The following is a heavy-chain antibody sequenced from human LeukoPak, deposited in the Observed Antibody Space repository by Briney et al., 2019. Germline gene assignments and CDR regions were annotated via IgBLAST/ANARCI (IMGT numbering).Heavy chain of an antibody. CDR3: ARDVAGIYTFDC. CDR2: ISSSSSYI. Sequence: PGGSLRLSCAASGFTFSSYSMNWVRQAPGKGLEWVSSISSSSSYIYYADSVKGRFTISRDNAKNSLYLQMNSLRAEDTAVYYCARDVAGIYTFDCWGQGTLVTVSS. V-gene: IGHV3-21*01. J-gene: IGHJ4*02. CDR1: GFTFSSYS.